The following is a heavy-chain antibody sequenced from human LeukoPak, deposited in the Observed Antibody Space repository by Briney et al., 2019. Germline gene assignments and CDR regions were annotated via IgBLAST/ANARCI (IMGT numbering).Heavy chain of an antibody. CDR2: ISGSGGTT. CDR3: TKANTAVAAFGYFDR. D-gene: IGHD3-16*01. Sequence: GGSLRLSCAASGLTFSIYAMSWVRQAPGKGLEWVSGISGSGGTTYYADSVKGRFTISRDNSRNTLHLQMNSLGADDTAVYYCTKANTAVAAFGYFDRWGRRTLVTVSS. CDR1: GLTFSIYA. J-gene: IGHJ2*01. V-gene: IGHV3-23*01.